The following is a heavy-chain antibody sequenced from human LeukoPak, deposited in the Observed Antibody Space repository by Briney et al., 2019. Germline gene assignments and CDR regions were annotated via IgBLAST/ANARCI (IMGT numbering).Heavy chain of an antibody. Sequence: PSETLSLTCTVSGGSISSYYWSWIRQPAWKGLEWIGRIYSSGSTNYNPSLKSRVTMSVDTSKNQFSLKLSSVTAADTAVYCCARGRTAMVTNWGQGTLVTVSS. V-gene: IGHV4-4*07. J-gene: IGHJ4*02. CDR2: IYSSGST. CDR3: ARGRTAMVTN. CDR1: GGSISSYY. D-gene: IGHD5-18*01.